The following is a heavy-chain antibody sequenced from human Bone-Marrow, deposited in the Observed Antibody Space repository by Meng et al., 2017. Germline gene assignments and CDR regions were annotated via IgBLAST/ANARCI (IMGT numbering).Heavy chain of an antibody. CDR1: GGTFSSYA. J-gene: IGHJ4*02. CDR3: VRETHYYDSRYFDY. D-gene: IGHD3-22*01. Sequence: GQLGQSGAEVKKPGSSVKVSCKASGGTFSSYAISWVRQAPGQGLEWMGGIIPIFGTATYAQKFQGRVTITADKSTSTAYMELSSLRSEDTAVYYCVRETHYYDSRYFDYWGQGTLVTVSS. V-gene: IGHV1-69*06. CDR2: IIPIFGTA.